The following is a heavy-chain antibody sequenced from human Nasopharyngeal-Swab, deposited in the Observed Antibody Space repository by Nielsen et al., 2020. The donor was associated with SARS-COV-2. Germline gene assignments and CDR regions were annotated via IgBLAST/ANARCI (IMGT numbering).Heavy chain of an antibody. V-gene: IGHV3-73*01. CDR1: GFTFSGSA. D-gene: IGHD6-13*01. CDR3: TRLDVAAAGTPDHY. CDR2: IRSKANSYAT. Sequence: LKISCAASGFTFSGSAMHWVRQASGKGLEWVGRIRSKANSYATAYAASVKGRFTISRDDSKNTAYLQMNSLKTEDTAVYYCTRLDVAAAGTPDHYWGQGTLVTVSS. J-gene: IGHJ4*02.